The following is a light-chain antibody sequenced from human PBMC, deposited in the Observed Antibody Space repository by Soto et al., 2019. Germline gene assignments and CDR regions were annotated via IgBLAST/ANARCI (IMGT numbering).Light chain of an antibody. V-gene: IGLV2-14*01. CDR2: DVT. Sequence: QSVLSQPSSVSVSPGQSITISCTWTSSDVGGFEYVSWYQHQPGKAPKLIIYDVTKRPSGVSNRFSGSKSGNTASLTISGIQAEDEGDYYCGSITRSSTSVFGTGTKVTVL. J-gene: IGLJ1*01. CDR1: SSDVGGFEY. CDR3: GSITRSSTSV.